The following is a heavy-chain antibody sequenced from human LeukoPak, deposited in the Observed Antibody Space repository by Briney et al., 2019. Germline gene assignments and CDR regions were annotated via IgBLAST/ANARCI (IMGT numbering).Heavy chain of an antibody. J-gene: IGHJ4*02. D-gene: IGHD1-26*01. Sequence: ASVKVSCKTSGYTFTYYVISWVRQAPGQGLEWMGWINAYNGNTNDAQKFLGRVTMTTDTSTSTAYMELRSLRSDDTAVYYCARGEKPYDYWGQGTLVPVSS. V-gene: IGHV1-18*01. CDR1: GYTFTYYV. CDR2: INAYNGNT. CDR3: ARGEKPYDY.